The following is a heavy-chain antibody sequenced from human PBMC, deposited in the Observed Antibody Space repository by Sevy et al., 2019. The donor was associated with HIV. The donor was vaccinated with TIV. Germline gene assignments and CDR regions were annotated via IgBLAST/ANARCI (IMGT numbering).Heavy chain of an antibody. V-gene: IGHV3-33*01. Sequence: GGSLRLSCATSGFILSTYAIHWIRQAPGKGLEWVAVIWLDGTDKYYADSVKGRFTISRDNSKNTLYLKMNSLRVEDTAVYYCARYWGRDGHSIDYWGQGTPVTVSS. CDR3: ARYWGRDGHSIDY. D-gene: IGHD3-16*01. CDR2: IWLDGTDK. J-gene: IGHJ4*02. CDR1: GFILSTYA.